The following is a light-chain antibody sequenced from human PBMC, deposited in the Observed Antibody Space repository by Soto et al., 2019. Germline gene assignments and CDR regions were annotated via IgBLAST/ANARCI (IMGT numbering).Light chain of an antibody. CDR2: STN. CDR3: ALYVGSGTVV. J-gene: IGLJ2*01. V-gene: IGLV8-61*01. CDR1: SASVLTSYY. Sequence: QTVVSQEPSFSVSPGETVTLTCGLTSASVLTSYYPSWYQQTPGQAPRTLIYSTNIRSSGFPDRFSGSILGNKAALTITGAQADDESDYYCALYVGSGTVVFGGGTKVTVL.